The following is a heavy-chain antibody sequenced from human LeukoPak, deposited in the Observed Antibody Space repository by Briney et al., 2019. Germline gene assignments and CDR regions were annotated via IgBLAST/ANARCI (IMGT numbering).Heavy chain of an antibody. V-gene: IGHV3-66*01. J-gene: IGHJ4*02. CDR1: GFTVSSTY. D-gene: IGHD6-19*01. CDR3: AKGPLVAVAGTIDY. CDR2: LYSGDTT. Sequence: GGSLRLSCAASGFTVSSTYMSWVRQAPGKGLEWVSALYSGDTTYYANSVKGRFTISRDNSKNMLYLQMNSLRAEDTAVYYCAKGPLVAVAGTIDYWGQGTLVTVSS.